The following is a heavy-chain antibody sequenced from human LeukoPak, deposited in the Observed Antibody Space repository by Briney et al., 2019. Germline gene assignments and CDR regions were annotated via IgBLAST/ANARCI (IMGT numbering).Heavy chain of an antibody. D-gene: IGHD3-10*01. Sequence: ASVKVSCKASDYTFTDYGISWVRQAPGQGLEWMGWISAYNGNTNYAQKLQGRVTMTTDTSTSTAYMELRSLRSDDTAVYYCARERTYYYGSGSYTRPPDAFDIWGQGTMVTVSS. CDR2: ISAYNGNT. CDR3: ARERTYYYGSGSYTRPPDAFDI. V-gene: IGHV1-18*01. J-gene: IGHJ3*02. CDR1: DYTFTDYG.